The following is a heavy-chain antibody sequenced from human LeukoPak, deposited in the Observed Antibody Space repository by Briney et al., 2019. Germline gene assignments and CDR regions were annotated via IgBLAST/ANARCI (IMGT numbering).Heavy chain of an antibody. CDR2: IYHRGNS. CDR1: GGSINNYY. D-gene: IGHD4-17*01. CDR3: ARHAYGDYVAAVDN. V-gene: IGHV4-59*08. J-gene: IGHJ4*02. Sequence: SETLSLTCTVSGGSINNYYWSWIRQPPGLGLEWIGYIYHRGNSNYNPSLKSRVAMSADTSKNQFSLRLGSVTAADTAVYYCARHAYGDYVAAVDNWGQGTLVTVSS.